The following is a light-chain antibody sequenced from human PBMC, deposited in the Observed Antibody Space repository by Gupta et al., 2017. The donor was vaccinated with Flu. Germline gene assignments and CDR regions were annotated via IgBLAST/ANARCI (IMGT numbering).Light chain of an antibody. CDR3: GTWDSSLSAGV. J-gene: IGLJ3*02. CDR2: EGN. CDR1: SSNIGNNY. V-gene: IGLV1-51*02. Sequence: KVTISCSGSSSNIGNNYVSWYQQLPGAAPKLLIYEGNKRPSGTPDRFSGSKSGTSATLGITGLQTGDEADYYCGTWDSSLSAGVFGGGTKLTVL.